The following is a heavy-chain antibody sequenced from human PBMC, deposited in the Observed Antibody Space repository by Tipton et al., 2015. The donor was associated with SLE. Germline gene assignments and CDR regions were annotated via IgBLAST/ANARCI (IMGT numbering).Heavy chain of an antibody. CDR2: INHSGNT. CDR1: GYSISSGYY. V-gene: IGHV4-38-2*02. J-gene: IGHJ4*02. D-gene: IGHD3-10*01. CDR3: ARGPMVQGF. Sequence: TLSLTCTVSGYSISSGYYWSWIRQPPGKGLEWIGEINHSGNTNYNPSLQSRVTISVDTSKNQFSLRLSSVTAADTAVYYCARGPMVQGFWGQGTLVTVSS.